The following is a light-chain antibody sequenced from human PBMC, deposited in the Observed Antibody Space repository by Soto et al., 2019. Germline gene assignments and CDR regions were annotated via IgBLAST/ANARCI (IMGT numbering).Light chain of an antibody. CDR2: DVT. Sequence: QSALTQPASVSGSPGQSITISCTGSSSDIGAYNFATWYQQHPDKAPKLMVFDVTNRPSGVSDRFSGSKSGNTASLTISGLQAEDEAEYYCSSYTTSSTYVFGTGTEVTVL. CDR3: SSYTTSSTYV. J-gene: IGLJ1*01. V-gene: IGLV2-14*01. CDR1: SSDIGAYNF.